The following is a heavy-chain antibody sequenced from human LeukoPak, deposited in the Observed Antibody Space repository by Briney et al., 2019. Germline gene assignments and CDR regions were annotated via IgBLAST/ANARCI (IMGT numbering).Heavy chain of an antibody. CDR3: AKDADISVELVVITSFDS. CDR1: RFTFSTYG. CDR2: ISGSGNRA. V-gene: IGHV3-23*01. D-gene: IGHD3-22*01. J-gene: IGHJ4*02. Sequence: PGGTLRLSCAASRFTFSTYGMNWVRQTPGKGLEWVSAISGSGNRAYHADSVKGRFTISRDNSKNMLYLQRNSLRAEDTALYYCAKDADISVELVVITSFDSWGQGTLVTVSS.